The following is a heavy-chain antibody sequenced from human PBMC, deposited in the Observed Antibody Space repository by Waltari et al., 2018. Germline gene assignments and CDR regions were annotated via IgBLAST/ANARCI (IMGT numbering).Heavy chain of an antibody. V-gene: IGHV3-66*02. CDR3: ARNPRYDSPD. D-gene: IGHD3-22*01. CDR1: GFTVSNNY. J-gene: IGHJ4*02. CDR2: IHSGGYT. Sequence: EVQLAESGGGLVQPGGSLRISCAASGFTVSNNYMSWVRQAPGKGLEWVPLIHSGGYTQYADSVKGRFTISRDNSKNTLYLQMNSLRVEDTAVYYCARNPRYDSPDWGQGTLVTVSS.